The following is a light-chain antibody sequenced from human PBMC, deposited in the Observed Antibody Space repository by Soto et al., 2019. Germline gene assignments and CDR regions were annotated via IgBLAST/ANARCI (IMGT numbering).Light chain of an antibody. CDR1: QSVGSY. Sequence: EIVLTQSPATLSLSPGERATLSCRASQSVGSYLVWYQQKPGQAPRLLIYDASSRATGIPARFSGSGSGADFTLTISSLEPEDFAVYYCQQRFNWLTFGGGTKVEIK. J-gene: IGKJ4*01. CDR3: QQRFNWLT. CDR2: DAS. V-gene: IGKV3-11*01.